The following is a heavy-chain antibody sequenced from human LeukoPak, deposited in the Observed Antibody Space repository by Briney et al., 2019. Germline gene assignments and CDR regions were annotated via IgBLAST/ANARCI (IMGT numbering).Heavy chain of an antibody. Sequence: SETLSLTCTVSGGSISTYYWSWIRQPPGKGLEWNAYINYSGNTNYNPSLKSRVTISVDTSKNQFSLKLSSVTAADTAVYYCARRSLGDAFDIWGQGTMVTVSS. D-gene: IGHD1-26*01. CDR1: GGSISTYY. CDR3: ARRSLGDAFDI. CDR2: INYSGNT. J-gene: IGHJ3*02. V-gene: IGHV4-59*08.